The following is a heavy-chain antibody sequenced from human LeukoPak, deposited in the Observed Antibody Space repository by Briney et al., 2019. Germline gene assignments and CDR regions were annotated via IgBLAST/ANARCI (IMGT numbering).Heavy chain of an antibody. CDR2: IYYSGST. D-gene: IGHD5-12*01. Sequence: SETPSLTCTVSGGSISSHYWSWIRQPPGKGLEWIGYIYYSGSTNYNPSLKSRVTISVDTSKNQFSLKLSSVTAADTAVYYCARSVDPYYYYYMDVWGKGTTVTVSS. CDR1: GGSISSHY. J-gene: IGHJ6*03. V-gene: IGHV4-59*11. CDR3: ARSVDPYYYYYMDV.